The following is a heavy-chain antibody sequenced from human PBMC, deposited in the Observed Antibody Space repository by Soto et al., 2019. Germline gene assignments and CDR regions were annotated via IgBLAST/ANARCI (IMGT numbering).Heavy chain of an antibody. CDR1: GFTFSSYA. CDR2: IKSKTDGGTT. Sequence: GGSLRLSCAASGFTFSSYAMSWVRQAPGKGLEWVGRIKSKTDGGTTDYAAPVKGRFTISRDDSKNTLYLQMNSLKTEDTAVYYCTTVNSYYYDSSGYYYFDYWGQGTLVTVSS. CDR3: TTVNSYYYDSSGYYYFDY. V-gene: IGHV3-15*01. J-gene: IGHJ4*02. D-gene: IGHD3-22*01.